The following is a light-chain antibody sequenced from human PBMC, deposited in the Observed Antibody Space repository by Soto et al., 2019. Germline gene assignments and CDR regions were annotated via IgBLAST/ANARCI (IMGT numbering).Light chain of an antibody. CDR2: GNS. CDR3: QSYDSSLSVV. Sequence: QSVLTQPPSVSGAPGQRVTISCTGSSSNIGAGYDVHWYQQLPGTAPKLLIYGNSNRPSGVPDRFSGSKSGTSASLAITGXXXXXXXXXYCQSYDSSLSVVFGGGTKVTV. J-gene: IGLJ2*01. V-gene: IGLV1-40*01. CDR1: SSNIGAGYD.